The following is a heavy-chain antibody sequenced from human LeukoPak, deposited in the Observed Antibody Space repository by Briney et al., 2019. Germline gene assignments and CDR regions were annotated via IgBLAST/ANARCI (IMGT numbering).Heavy chain of an antibody. D-gene: IGHD1-26*01. Sequence: SETLSLTCTVSDGSIRNYYWSWIRQPPGKGLGWIGYIYYSGSTNYNPSLKSRVTISVDTSKNHFSLKLSSVTAADTAVYYCARRQWELFSYGMDVWGQGTTVTVSS. CDR3: ARRQWELFSYGMDV. J-gene: IGHJ6*02. CDR2: IYYSGST. V-gene: IGHV4-59*08. CDR1: DGSIRNYY.